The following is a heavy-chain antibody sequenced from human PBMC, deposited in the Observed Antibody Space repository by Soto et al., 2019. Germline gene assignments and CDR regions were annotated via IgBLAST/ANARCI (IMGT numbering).Heavy chain of an antibody. J-gene: IGHJ4*02. CDR2: ISGYNGNT. V-gene: IGHV1-18*01. CDR1: GYTFTSYG. CDR3: ARGQWLAEIDY. Sequence: QVQVVQSGAEVKKPGASVKVSCKASGYTFTSYGINWVRQAPGQGLEWMGWISGYNGNTNYAQKFQGTVTMTTDTSTSTAFMDLRTLTSDDTAVYYCARGQWLAEIDYWCQGTLVTVSS. D-gene: IGHD6-19*01.